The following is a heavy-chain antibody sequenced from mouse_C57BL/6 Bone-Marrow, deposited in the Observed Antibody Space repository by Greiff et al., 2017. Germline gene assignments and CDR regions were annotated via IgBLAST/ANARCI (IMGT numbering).Heavy chain of an antibody. CDR1: GFSFNTYA. Sequence: EAGGGLVQPKGSLKLSCAASGFSFNTYAMNWVRQAPGKGLEWVARIRSKSNNYATYYADSVKDRFTISRDDSESMLYLQMNNLKTEDTAMYYCGRHRIYDGYWAWFAYWGQGTLVTVSA. V-gene: IGHV10-1*01. D-gene: IGHD2-3*01. J-gene: IGHJ3*01. CDR2: IRSKSNNYAT. CDR3: GRHRIYDGYWAWFAY.